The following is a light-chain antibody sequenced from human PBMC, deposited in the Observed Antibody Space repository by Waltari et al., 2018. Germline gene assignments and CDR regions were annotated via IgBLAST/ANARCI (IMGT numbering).Light chain of an antibody. V-gene: IGKV3-20*01. J-gene: IGKJ1*01. CDR2: AAS. CDR3: QNHERLPAM. CDR1: QSISRY. Sequence: LLTTSPATMSLFAGERATLSCRASQSISRYLAWYQQKPGQAPRLLIYAASSRATGIPDRFSGSGSGTDFSLTISRLEPEDFAVYYCQNHERLPAMFGQGTKVEIK.